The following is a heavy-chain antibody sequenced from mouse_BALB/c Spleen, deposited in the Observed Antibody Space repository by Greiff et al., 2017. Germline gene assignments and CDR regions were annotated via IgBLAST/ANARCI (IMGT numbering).Heavy chain of an antibody. V-gene: IGHV1-9*01. CDR2: ILPGSGST. CDR3: ARSYDGSSSHYYAMDY. CDR1: GYTFSSYW. J-gene: IGHJ4*01. Sequence: VQLQESGAELMKPGASVKISCKATGYTFSSYWIEWVKQRPGHGLEWIGEILPGSGSTNYNEKFKGKATFTADTSSNTAYMQLSSLTSEDSAVYYCARSYDGSSSHYYAMDYWGQGTSVTVSS. D-gene: IGHD1-1*01.